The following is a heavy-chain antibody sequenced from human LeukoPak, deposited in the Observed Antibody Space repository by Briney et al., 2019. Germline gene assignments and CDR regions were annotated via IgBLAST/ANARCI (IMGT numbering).Heavy chain of an antibody. D-gene: IGHD3-22*01. CDR1: GSTFSSYS. CDR2: ISSSSTTI. J-gene: IGHJ4*02. CDR3: ARGGGYYYDSGEDFDY. Sequence: PGGSLRLSCAASGSTFSSYSMMWVRQAPGKGLEWVSYISSSSTTIHYADSVKGRFTISRDNAKNSVYLQMNSLRAEDTAVYYCARGGGYYYDSGEDFDYWGQGTLVTVSS. V-gene: IGHV3-48*01.